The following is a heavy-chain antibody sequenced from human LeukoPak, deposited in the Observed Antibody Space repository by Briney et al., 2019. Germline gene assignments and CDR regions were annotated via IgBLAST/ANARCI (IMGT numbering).Heavy chain of an antibody. J-gene: IGHJ4*02. V-gene: IGHV3-7*03. CDR1: GVTFSRYW. D-gene: IGHD4-17*01. CDR2: INEDGSGK. CDR3: ARAVTSTEGY. Sequence: GGSLRLSCAASGVTFSRYWMTWVRQAPGKGLEWVASINEDGSGKHYVDSVKGRFTISRDNAQKSVYLEMNSLRAEDTAVYYCARAVTSTEGYWGQGTLVTVSS.